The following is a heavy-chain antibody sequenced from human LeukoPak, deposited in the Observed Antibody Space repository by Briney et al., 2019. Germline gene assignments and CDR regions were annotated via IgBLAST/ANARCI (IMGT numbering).Heavy chain of an antibody. CDR1: EYTFTDYY. Sequence: ASVKVSCKASEYTFTDYYLHWVRQAPGQGLEWMGWINPNSGDTNYAQKFQGRVTMTRDPSISTAYMALTRLRSDDTAVYYCARDAWLVGTTNLYYFDYWGQGALVTVSS. V-gene: IGHV1-2*02. CDR2: INPNSGDT. CDR3: ARDAWLVGTTNLYYFDY. D-gene: IGHD1-26*01. J-gene: IGHJ4*02.